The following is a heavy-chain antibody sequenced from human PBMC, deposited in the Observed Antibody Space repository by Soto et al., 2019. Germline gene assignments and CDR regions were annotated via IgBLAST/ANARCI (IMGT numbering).Heavy chain of an antibody. V-gene: IGHV3-53*01. D-gene: IGHD3-22*01. J-gene: IGHJ4*02. CDR1: RLPVISNY. Sequence: AWSTRNPSAASRLPVISNYMSWVRQAPGKGLGWVSVIYSGGSTYYADSVKGRFTISRDNSKNTLYLQMNSLRADDTAVYYCARQSSGYPFDDWVQGT. CDR3: ARQSSGYPFDD. CDR2: IYSGGST.